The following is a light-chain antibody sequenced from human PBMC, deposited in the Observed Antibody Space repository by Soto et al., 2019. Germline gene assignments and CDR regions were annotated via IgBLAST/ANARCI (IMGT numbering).Light chain of an antibody. J-gene: IGKJ1*01. CDR3: QHYNSFGT. CDR2: DAS. Sequence: DIQMTQSPSTPSASVGDRVTITCRASQSISSWLAWYQQKPGKAPKLLIYDASSLESGVPSRFSGSGSGTEFTLTISSLQPDDFATYYCQHYNSFGTFGQGTKV. CDR1: QSISSW. V-gene: IGKV1-5*01.